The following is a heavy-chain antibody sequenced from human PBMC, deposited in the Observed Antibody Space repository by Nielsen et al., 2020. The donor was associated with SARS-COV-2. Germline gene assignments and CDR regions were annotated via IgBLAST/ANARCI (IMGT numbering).Heavy chain of an antibody. CDR3: ARENDYTNYFEW. CDR2: INAGNGNT. Sequence: ASVKVSCKASGYTFTSYAMHWVRQAPGQRLEWMGWINAGNGNTKYSQKFQGRVTITRDTSASTAYMELSSLRSEDTAVYYCARENDYTNYFEWWGQGTLVTVSS. V-gene: IGHV1-3*01. J-gene: IGHJ4*02. D-gene: IGHD4-11*01. CDR1: GYTFTSYA.